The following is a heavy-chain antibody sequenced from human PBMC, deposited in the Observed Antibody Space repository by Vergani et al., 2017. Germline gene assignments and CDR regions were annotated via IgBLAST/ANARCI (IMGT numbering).Heavy chain of an antibody. CDR1: GFTFSSYG. CDR2: ISYDGSNK. Sequence: QVQLVESGGGVVQPGRSLRLSCAASGFTFSSYGMHWVRPAPGKGLEWVAVISYDGSNKYYADSVKGRFTISSDNSKNTLYLQMNSLRAEDTAVYYCAVTRWELVFDCWGQGTLVTVSS. J-gene: IGHJ4*02. CDR3: AVTRWELVFDC. D-gene: IGHD1-26*01. V-gene: IGHV3-30*03.